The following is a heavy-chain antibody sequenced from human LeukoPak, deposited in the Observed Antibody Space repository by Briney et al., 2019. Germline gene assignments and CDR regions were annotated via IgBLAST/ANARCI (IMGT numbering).Heavy chain of an antibody. Sequence: ASVKVSCKASGYTFTGYYMHWVRQALGQGLEWMGWINPNSGGTNYAQKFQGWVTMTRDTSISTAYMELSRLRSDDTAVYYCARVLDYGDYSFDYWGQGTLVTVSS. CDR1: GYTFTGYY. J-gene: IGHJ4*02. CDR2: INPNSGGT. D-gene: IGHD4-17*01. V-gene: IGHV1-2*04. CDR3: ARVLDYGDYSFDY.